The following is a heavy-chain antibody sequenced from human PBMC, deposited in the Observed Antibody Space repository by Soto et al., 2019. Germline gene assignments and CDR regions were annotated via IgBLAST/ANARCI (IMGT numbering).Heavy chain of an antibody. D-gene: IGHD1-1*01. CDR3: VTEVMPVVQLVGTTPLDI. J-gene: IGHJ4*02. V-gene: IGHV3-21*06. CDR2: ISGWSSHI. Sequence: EGQLVESGGGLVKPGGSLRLSCAASGFTFNNYTLSWVRQAPGKGLEWVSLISGWSSHIKYADSVKGRFTISRDNAKNSLYLQMNNLRVEDTAMYHCVTEVMPVVQLVGTTPLDIWGQGTLVTVSS. CDR1: GFTFNNYT.